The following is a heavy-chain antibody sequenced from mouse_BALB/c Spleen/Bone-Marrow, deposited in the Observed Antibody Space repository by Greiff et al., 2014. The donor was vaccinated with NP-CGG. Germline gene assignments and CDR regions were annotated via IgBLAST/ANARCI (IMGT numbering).Heavy chain of an antibody. CDR2: IWGGGIT. Sequence: VHLVESGPGLVAPSQSLSITCTVSGFSLTDYGVSWIRQPPGKGLEWLRVIWGGGITYYNSTLKSRLSISKDSSKSQVFLKMNSLQTDDTAMYYCAKHDTTVVVDYWGQGTTLTVSS. V-gene: IGHV2-6-5*01. CDR1: GFSLTDYG. J-gene: IGHJ2*01. CDR3: AKHDTTVVVDY. D-gene: IGHD1-1*01.